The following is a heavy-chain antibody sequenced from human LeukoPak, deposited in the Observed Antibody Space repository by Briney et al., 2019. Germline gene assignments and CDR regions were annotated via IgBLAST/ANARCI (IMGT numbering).Heavy chain of an antibody. V-gene: IGHV3-74*01. J-gene: IGHJ3*02. Sequence: PGGSLRLSCAASGFTFSSYWMHWVRQAPGKGLVWVSRINTDGSSISHADSVKGRFTISRDNAKNTLYLQMNSLRAEGTAVYYCARDRATVTTSGAFDIWGQGTMVTVSS. CDR3: ARDRATVTTSGAFDI. CDR1: GFTFSSYW. D-gene: IGHD4-17*01. CDR2: INTDGSSI.